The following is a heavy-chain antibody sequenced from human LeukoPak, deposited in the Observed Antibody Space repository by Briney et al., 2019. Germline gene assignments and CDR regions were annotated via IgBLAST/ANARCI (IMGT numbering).Heavy chain of an antibody. CDR2: IYPGDSDT. V-gene: IGHV5-51*01. Sequence: GESLKISCKGSGYSFTSYWIGWVRQMPGKGLEWMGIIYPGDSDTRYSPSFQGQVTISADKSISTAYLQWSSLKASDTAMYYCATSTTVTTIIHYYYYGMDVWGQGTTVTVSS. CDR3: ATSTTVTTIIHYYYYGMDV. CDR1: GYSFTSYW. J-gene: IGHJ6*02. D-gene: IGHD4-17*01.